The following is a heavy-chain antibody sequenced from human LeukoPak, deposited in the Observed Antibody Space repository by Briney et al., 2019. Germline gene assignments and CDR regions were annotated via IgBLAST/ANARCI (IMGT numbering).Heavy chain of an antibody. CDR3: AREGGFYRPLDY. V-gene: IGHV4-4*02. Sequence: SETLSLTCGVSGGSVTSTNWWTWVRQPPGKGLEWIGEVHLDGRTNYNPSLKSRLTMSVDLSENHVSLKLTSVTAADTAVYYCAREGGFYRPLDYSGQGTLVTVPS. D-gene: IGHD3-3*01. J-gene: IGHJ4*02. CDR2: VHLDGRT. CDR1: GGSVTSTNW.